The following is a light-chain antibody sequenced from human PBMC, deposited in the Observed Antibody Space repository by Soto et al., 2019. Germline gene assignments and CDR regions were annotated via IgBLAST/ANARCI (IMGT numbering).Light chain of an antibody. Sequence: FTSAPCTLSFTPGYRSTLSCVSSQSVSSYLAWYQQKPGQAPRLLMYDVSNRATGIPASFSGSGSGTDFTLTITSIEPEHFAVYYCHQRQYWPPITFGQGTRLENK. CDR2: DVS. V-gene: IGKV3-11*01. CDR3: HQRQYWPPIT. J-gene: IGKJ5*01. CDR1: QSVSSY.